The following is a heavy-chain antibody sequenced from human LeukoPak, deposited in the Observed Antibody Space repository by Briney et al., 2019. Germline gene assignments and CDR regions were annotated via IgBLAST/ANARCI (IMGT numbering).Heavy chain of an antibody. V-gene: IGHV4-59*01. D-gene: IGHD6-13*01. CDR2: IYHSGST. CDR3: ATGYSSTWYYFAY. CDR1: GDSISSYY. Sequence: SETRSLTCTVSGDSISSYYWSWIRQPPGKGLEWIGYIYHSGSTNYNPSLKSRVTISADTSKDQFSLKLASVTAADTAVYYCATGYSSTWYYFAYWGQGTLVTVSS. J-gene: IGHJ4*02.